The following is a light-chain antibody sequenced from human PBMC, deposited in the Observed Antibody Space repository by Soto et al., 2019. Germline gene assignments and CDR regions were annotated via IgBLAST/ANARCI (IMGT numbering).Light chain of an antibody. J-gene: IGKJ3*01. CDR3: QQYATSPFT. Sequence: EIVLTQSPGTLSLSPGERATLSCRASQSVGSSYLAWYQQRPGQAPRVLVYGASSRATGIRDRFSGSGSGSDFTLTISRLEPEDFAVYYCQQYATSPFTFGPGTKVDIK. V-gene: IGKV3-20*01. CDR1: QSVGSSY. CDR2: GAS.